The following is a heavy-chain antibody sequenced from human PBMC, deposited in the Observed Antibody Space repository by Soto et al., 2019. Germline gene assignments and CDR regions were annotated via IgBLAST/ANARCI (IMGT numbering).Heavy chain of an antibody. J-gene: IGHJ4*02. CDR1: GGSISGYY. CDR3: ARGNVVAIDY. D-gene: IGHD2-21*01. Sequence: SETLSLTCTVSGGSISGYYWSWIRQPPGKGLEWIGYMYNTGSTVYNPSFKSRVTISVDTSKNQFSLKLNSVTAADTAVYYCARGNVVAIDYWGQGTLVTVSS. CDR2: MYNTGST. V-gene: IGHV4-59*13.